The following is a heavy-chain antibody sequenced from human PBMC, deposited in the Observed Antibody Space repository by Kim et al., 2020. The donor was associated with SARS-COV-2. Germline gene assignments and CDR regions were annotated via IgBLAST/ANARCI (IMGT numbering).Heavy chain of an antibody. CDR3: AREHVLLWFGERGVRYYYGMDV. Sequence: GGSLRLSCAASGFTFSSYWMHWVRQAPGKGLVWVSRINSDGSSTSYADSVKGRFTISRDNAKNTLYLQMNSLRAEDTAVYYCAREHVLLWFGERGVRYYYGMDVWGQGTTVTVSS. V-gene: IGHV3-74*01. J-gene: IGHJ6*02. CDR2: INSDGSST. CDR1: GFTFSSYW. D-gene: IGHD3-10*01.